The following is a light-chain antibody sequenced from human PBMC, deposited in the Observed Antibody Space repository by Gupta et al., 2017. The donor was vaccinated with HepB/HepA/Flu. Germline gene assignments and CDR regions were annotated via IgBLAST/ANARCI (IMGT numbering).Light chain of an antibody. CDR3: AAWDDSLNGRV. CDR2: SNN. Sequence: QSVLTQHPSASGTPGQRVTISCSGSSSNIGSNTVNWYQQLPGTAPKLLIYSNNQRPSGVPDRFSGSKSGTSASLAISGLQSEDEADYYCAAWDDSLNGRVFGTGTKVTVL. J-gene: IGLJ1*01. V-gene: IGLV1-44*01. CDR1: SSNIGSNT.